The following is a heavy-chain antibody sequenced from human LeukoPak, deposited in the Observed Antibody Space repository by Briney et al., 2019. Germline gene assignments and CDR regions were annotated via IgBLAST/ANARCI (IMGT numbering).Heavy chain of an antibody. CDR2: ISWNSGSI. CDR3: AKAGYCSSTSCHMGLDY. D-gene: IGHD2-2*01. J-gene: IGHJ4*02. V-gene: IGHV3-9*01. Sequence: GGSLRLSCAASGFTFDDYAMHWVRQAPGKGLEWVSGISWNSGSIGYADSVKGRFTISRDNAKNSLYLQMNSLRAEDTALYYCAKAGYCSSTSCHMGLDYWGQGALVTVSS. CDR1: GFTFDDYA.